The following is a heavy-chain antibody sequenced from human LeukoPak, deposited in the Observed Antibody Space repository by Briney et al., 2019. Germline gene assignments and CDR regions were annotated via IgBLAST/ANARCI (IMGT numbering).Heavy chain of an antibody. CDR3: ASEGSALTKHAFDI. CDR1: GYSFSSYG. Sequence: ASVTVSCKASGYSFSSYGISWGRQAPGQGGEEMGWISGNSGNTNYAQNVQGRVTMTTDTSTNTAYLELRSLRSDDTAVYYCASEGSALTKHAFDIWGQGTMPTVSS. CDR2: ISGNSGNT. D-gene: IGHD2-15*01. J-gene: IGHJ3*02. V-gene: IGHV1-18*01.